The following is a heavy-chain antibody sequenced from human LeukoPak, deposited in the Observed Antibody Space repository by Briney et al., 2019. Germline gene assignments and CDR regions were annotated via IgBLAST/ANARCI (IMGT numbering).Heavy chain of an antibody. J-gene: IGHJ5*02. CDR3: ARGADWFDP. D-gene: IGHD4/OR15-4a*01. V-gene: IGHV4-4*07. CDR1: GASLSSYY. Sequence: SETLSLTCIVSGASLSSYYWTWIRQPAGKGLEWIGRIYSSGSTNYNPSLRSRITMSVDTSKNQFSLKLSSVTAADTAVYYCARGADWFDPWGQGTLVTVSS. CDR2: IYSSGST.